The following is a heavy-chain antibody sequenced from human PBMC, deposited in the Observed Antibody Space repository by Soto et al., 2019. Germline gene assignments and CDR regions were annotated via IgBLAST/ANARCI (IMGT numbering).Heavy chain of an antibody. CDR2: IISIFGTA. Sequence: QVQLVQSGAEVKKPGSSVKVSCKASGGTFSSYAISWVRQAPGQGLEWMGGIISIFGTANYAQKFQGRVTITADESASTAYMELSSLRSEDTAVYSCARHVPAAGYYYGMDVWGQGTTVTVSS. J-gene: IGHJ6*02. V-gene: IGHV1-69*12. D-gene: IGHD2-2*01. CDR1: GGTFSSYA. CDR3: ARHVPAAGYYYGMDV.